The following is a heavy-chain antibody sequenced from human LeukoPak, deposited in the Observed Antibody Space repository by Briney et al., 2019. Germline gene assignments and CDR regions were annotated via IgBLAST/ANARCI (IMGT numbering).Heavy chain of an antibody. CDR1: RFTFSSYE. V-gene: IGHV3-7*01. D-gene: IGHD3-10*01. CDR2: IEQDGSEK. CDR3: ARDKEKGGSGSKFDY. J-gene: IGHJ4*02. Sequence: GGSLRLSCAASRFTFSSYEMHWVRQAPGKGLEWVANIEQDGSEKNYLDSVKGRFTISRDNAKNSLYLQMNSLRAEDTAVYYCARDKEKGGSGSKFDYWGQGTLVTVSS.